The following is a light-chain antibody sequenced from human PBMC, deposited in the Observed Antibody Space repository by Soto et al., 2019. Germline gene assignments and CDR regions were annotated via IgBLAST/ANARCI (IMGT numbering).Light chain of an antibody. V-gene: IGKV1-16*02. J-gene: IGKJ1*01. CDR1: QGIANY. CDR3: QQYHSDPPS. CDR2: AAS. Sequence: DIQMTQSPSSLSASVGDSVTITCRSSQGIANYLAWFQQKPGKAPKSLIYAASTLQTGVPSKFSGSGAETHFTHTISSLQPEDIATYYCQQYHSDPPSFGQVTKVEIK.